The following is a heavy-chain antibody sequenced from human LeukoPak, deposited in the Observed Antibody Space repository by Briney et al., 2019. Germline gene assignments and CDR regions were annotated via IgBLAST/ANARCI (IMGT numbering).Heavy chain of an antibody. CDR3: ARPKQWLVNEDAFDI. CDR1: GFTFSSYG. D-gene: IGHD6-19*01. V-gene: IGHV3-33*01. J-gene: IGHJ3*02. CDR2: IWYDGSNK. Sequence: QPGRSLRLSCAASGFTFSSYGMHWVRQAPGRGLEWVAVIWYDGSNKYYADSVKGRFTISRDNSKNTLYLQMNSLRAEDTAVYCCARPKQWLVNEDAFDIWGQGTMVTVSS.